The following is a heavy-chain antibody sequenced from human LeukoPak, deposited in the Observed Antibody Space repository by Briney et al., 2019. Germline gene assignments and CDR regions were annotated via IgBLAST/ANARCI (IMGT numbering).Heavy chain of an antibody. Sequence: SQTLSLTCVISGDSVSSNSAAWNWIRQSPSRGLEWLGRTYYRSKWYNDYAVSVKSRITINPDTSKNQFSLQLNSVTPEDTAVYYCARAIYGDYRGDNWFDPWGQGTLVTVSS. CDR3: ARAIYGDYRGDNWFDP. V-gene: IGHV6-1*01. J-gene: IGHJ5*02. D-gene: IGHD4-17*01. CDR2: TYYRSKWYN. CDR1: GDSVSSNSAA.